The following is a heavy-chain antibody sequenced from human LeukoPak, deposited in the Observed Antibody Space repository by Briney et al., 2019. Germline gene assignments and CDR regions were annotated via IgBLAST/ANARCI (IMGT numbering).Heavy chain of an antibody. CDR3: AKESDSGYHSEGPKY. CDR2: ISSSGSTI. V-gene: IGHV3-11*04. J-gene: IGHJ4*02. CDR1: GFTFSDYY. Sequence: GGSLTLSCAASGFTFSDYYMSWIRQAPGKGLEWVSYISSSGSTIYYADSVKGRFTISRDNAKNSLYLQMNSLRAEDTAVYSCAKESDSGYHSEGPKYWGRGTLVTVSA. D-gene: IGHD5-12*01.